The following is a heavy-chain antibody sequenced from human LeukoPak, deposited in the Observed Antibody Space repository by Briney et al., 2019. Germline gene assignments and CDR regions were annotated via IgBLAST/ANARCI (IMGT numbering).Heavy chain of an antibody. CDR1: GYTFTSYY. J-gene: IGHJ3*02. V-gene: IGHV1-46*01. CDR2: INPSGGST. CDR3: ASYDSSGHNPDDAFDI. D-gene: IGHD3-22*01. Sequence: ASVTVSCKASGYTFTSYYMHWVRQAPGQGLEWMGLINPSGGSTSYAQKFQGRVTMTRDTSTSTVYMELSSLRSEDTAVYYCASYDSSGHNPDDAFDIWGQGTMVTVSS.